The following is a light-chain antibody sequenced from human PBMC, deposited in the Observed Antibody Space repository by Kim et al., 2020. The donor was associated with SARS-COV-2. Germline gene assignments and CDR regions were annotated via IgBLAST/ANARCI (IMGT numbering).Light chain of an antibody. J-gene: IGLJ2*01. CDR2: YDS. CDR3: QVWDSSSDHRVV. V-gene: IGLV3-21*04. CDR1: SIGSKS. Sequence: PGKTARFSCGGKSIGSKSVHWYQQKSGQAPLLVISYDSDRPSGIPERFSGSNSGNTATLTISRVEAGDEADYYCQVWDSSSDHRVVFGGGTKLTVL.